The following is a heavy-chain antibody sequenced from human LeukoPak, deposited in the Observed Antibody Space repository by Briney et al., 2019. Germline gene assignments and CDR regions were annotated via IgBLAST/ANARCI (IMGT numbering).Heavy chain of an antibody. J-gene: IGHJ6*02. CDR2: IKQDGSEK. V-gene: IGHV3-7*01. Sequence: GGSLRLPCAASGFTFSSYWMSWVRQAPGKGLEWVANIKQDGSEKYYVDSVKGRFTISRDNAKNSLYLQMNSLRAEDTAVYYCARDVVATIPSYGMDVWGQGTTVTVSS. CDR3: ARDVVATIPSYGMDV. CDR1: GFTFSSYW. D-gene: IGHD5-12*01.